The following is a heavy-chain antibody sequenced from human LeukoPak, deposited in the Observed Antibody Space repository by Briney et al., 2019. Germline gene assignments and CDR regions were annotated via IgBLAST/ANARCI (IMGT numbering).Heavy chain of an antibody. CDR2: ISGRGGST. V-gene: IGHV3-23*01. D-gene: IGHD1-7*01. J-gene: IGHJ4*02. Sequence: GGSLRLSCAASGFTFSSYAMSWVRQAPGKGLEWVSTISGRGGSTYYADSVKDRFTISRDNSKNTLFLQMNSLRAEDTALYYCAIDITATLEPHYWGQGTLVTVSS. CDR1: GFTFSSYA. CDR3: AIDITATLEPHY.